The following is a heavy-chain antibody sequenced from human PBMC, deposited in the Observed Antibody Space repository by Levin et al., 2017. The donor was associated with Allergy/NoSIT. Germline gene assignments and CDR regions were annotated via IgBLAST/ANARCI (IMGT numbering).Heavy chain of an antibody. D-gene: IGHD4-17*01. Sequence: ASVKVSCKASGYTFTSYGISWVRQAPGQGLEWMGWISAYNGNTNYAQKLQGRVTMTTDTSTSTAYMELRSLRSDDTAVYYCARDRPIVIALNTVTEETNWFDPWGQGTLVTVSS. CDR2: ISAYNGNT. CDR1: GYTFTSYG. V-gene: IGHV1-18*01. J-gene: IGHJ5*02. CDR3: ARDRPIVIALNTVTEETNWFDP.